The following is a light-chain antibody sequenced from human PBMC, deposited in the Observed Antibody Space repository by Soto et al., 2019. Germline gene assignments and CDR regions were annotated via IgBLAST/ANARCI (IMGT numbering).Light chain of an antibody. CDR1: QSVSSSY. CDR3: QQYGSSSWT. V-gene: IGKV3-20*01. CDR2: GAS. J-gene: IGKJ1*01. Sequence: EIVLTQSPGTLSLSPGERATLSCRASQSVSSSYLDWYQQKPGQAPRLLIYGASSRATGIPDRFSGSGSGTDFTLTISRLEPEDFAVYYCQQYGSSSWTFGQGTKV.